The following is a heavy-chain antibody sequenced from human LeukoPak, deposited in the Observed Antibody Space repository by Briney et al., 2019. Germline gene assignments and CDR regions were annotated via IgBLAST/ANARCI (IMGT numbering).Heavy chain of an antibody. J-gene: IGHJ4*02. CDR2: IYYSGST. CDR1: GGSISSSSYY. CDR3: ARQDPRTYYYDSSGPGRFDY. D-gene: IGHD3-22*01. V-gene: IGHV4-39*01. Sequence: SEILSLTCTVSGGSISSSSYYWGWIRQPPGKGLEWIGSIYYSGSTYYNPSLKSRVTISVDTSKNQFSLKLSSVTAADTAVYYCARQDPRTYYYDSSGPGRFDYWGQGTLVTVSS.